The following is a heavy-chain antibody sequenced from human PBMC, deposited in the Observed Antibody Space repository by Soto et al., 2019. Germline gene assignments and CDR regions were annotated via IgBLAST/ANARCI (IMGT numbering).Heavy chain of an antibody. V-gene: IGHV3-23*01. CDR3: ASSRQLYSGYAGRMLSVDAFDI. D-gene: IGHD5-12*01. CDR2: ISGSGGST. CDR1: GFTFSSYA. J-gene: IGHJ3*02. Sequence: GGSLRLSCAASGFTFSSYAMSWVRQAPGKGLEWVSAISGSGGSTYYADSAKGRFTISRDNSKNTLYLQMNSLRAEDTAVYYCASSRQLYSGYAGRMLSVDAFDIWGQGTMVTVSS.